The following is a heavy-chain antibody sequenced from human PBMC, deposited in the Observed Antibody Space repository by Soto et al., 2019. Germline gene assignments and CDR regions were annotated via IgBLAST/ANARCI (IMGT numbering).Heavy chain of an antibody. J-gene: IGHJ5*02. Sequence: GGSLRLSCAASGFTFGTYAMNWVRQAPGKGLEWVSGISGSGGSTYYADSVKGRFTISRDNSKNTLYLQMNSLRAEDTAVYYCARDDYDILTGSPTPPRFDPWGQGTLVTVSS. CDR2: ISGSGGST. CDR1: GFTFGTYA. V-gene: IGHV3-23*01. CDR3: ARDDYDILTGSPTPPRFDP. D-gene: IGHD3-9*01.